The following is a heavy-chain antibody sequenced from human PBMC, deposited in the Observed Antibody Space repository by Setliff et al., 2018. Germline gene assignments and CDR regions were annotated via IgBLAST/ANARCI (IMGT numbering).Heavy chain of an antibody. CDR1: GGSVSNSGFF. J-gene: IGHJ4*02. D-gene: IGHD3-16*01. V-gene: IGHV4-31*03. CDR2: IYYSGTT. CDR3: ARDRFDSAIDY. Sequence: SETLSLTCTVSGGSVSNSGFFWGWLRQAPGKGLEWIGHIYYSGTTYYNPSLKSRVSMSVDTSKNHFSLKLTSVTATDTAVYYCARDRFDSAIDYWGQGTLVTVSS.